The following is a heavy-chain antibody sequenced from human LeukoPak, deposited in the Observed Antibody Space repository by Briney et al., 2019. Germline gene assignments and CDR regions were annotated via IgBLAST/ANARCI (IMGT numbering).Heavy chain of an antibody. CDR2: IYYSGST. D-gene: IGHD3-22*01. Sequence: PSETLSLTCTVSGGSISSYYWSWIRQPPGKGLEWIGYIYYSGSTNYNPSLKSRVTISVDTSKNQFSLKLSSVTAADTAVYYCARGFYDGSLFDYWGQGTLVTVSS. CDR3: ARGFYDGSLFDY. CDR1: GGSISSYY. J-gene: IGHJ4*02. V-gene: IGHV4-59*01.